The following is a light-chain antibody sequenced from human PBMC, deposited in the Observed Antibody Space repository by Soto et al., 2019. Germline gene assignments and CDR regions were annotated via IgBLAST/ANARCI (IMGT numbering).Light chain of an antibody. Sequence: QSALTQPASVSGSPGQSITISCTGTSGDVGGYNYVSWYQQFPGKAPKLIISEVSNRPSGVSDRFSGSKSANTASLTISGLQAEDEADYYCSSFTSGYSHYVFGTGTKLTVL. CDR3: SSFTSGYSHYV. CDR1: SGDVGGYNY. CDR2: EVS. V-gene: IGLV2-14*01. J-gene: IGLJ1*01.